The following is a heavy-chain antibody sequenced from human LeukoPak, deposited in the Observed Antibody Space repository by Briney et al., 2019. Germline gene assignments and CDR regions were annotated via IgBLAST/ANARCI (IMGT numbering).Heavy chain of an antibody. J-gene: IGHJ3*02. CDR2: ISDNGGST. CDR1: GFTFNIYT. Sequence: GGSLRLSCAASGFTFNIYTMSWVRQAPGKGLEWVSVISDNGGSTYYADSVKGRFTISRDNAKNSLYLQMNSLRAEDTALYYCAKDMAEGVDAFDIWGQGAMVTVSS. CDR3: AKDMAEGVDAFDI. D-gene: IGHD3-10*01. V-gene: IGHV3-23*01.